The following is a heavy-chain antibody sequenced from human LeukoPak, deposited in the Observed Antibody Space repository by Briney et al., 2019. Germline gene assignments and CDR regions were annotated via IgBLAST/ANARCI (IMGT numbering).Heavy chain of an antibody. CDR3: ATPYCSGGSCYSLDY. D-gene: IGHD2-15*01. CDR2: ISTYNGNT. Sequence: GASVKVSCKASGYTFTSYGVSWVRQAPGQGLEWMGWISTYNGNTNYAQKLQGRVTMTTDTSTTTAYMELSSLRSEDTAVYYCATPYCSGGSCYSLDYWGQGTLVTVSS. J-gene: IGHJ4*02. CDR1: GYTFTSYG. V-gene: IGHV1-18*01.